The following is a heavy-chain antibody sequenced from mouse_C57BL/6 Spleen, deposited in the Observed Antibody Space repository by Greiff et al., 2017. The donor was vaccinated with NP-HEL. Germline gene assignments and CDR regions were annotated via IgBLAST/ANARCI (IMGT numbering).Heavy chain of an antibody. CDR1: GYTFTDYY. V-gene: IGHV1-76*01. D-gene: IGHD4-1*01. CDR2: IYPGSGNT. CDR3: ARAELGWYFDY. Sequence: QVQLKESGAELVRPGASVKLSCKASGYTFTDYYINWVKQRPGQGLEWIARIYPGSGNTYYNEKFKGKATLTAEKSSSTAYMQLSSLTSEDSAVYFCARAELGWYFDYWGQGTTLTVSS. J-gene: IGHJ2*01.